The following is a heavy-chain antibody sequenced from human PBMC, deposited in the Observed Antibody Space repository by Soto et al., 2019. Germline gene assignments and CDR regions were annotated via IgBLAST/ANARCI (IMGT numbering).Heavy chain of an antibody. D-gene: IGHD2-8*01. CDR1: VDSVSSNSAA. CDR3: ASDCTNGVCYPSYHYGMDV. J-gene: IGHJ6*02. Sequence: SQTLSLTCATSVDSVSSNSAAWNWIRQSPSRGLEWLGRTYYRSKWYNDYAVSVKSRITINPDTSKNQFSLQLNSVTPEDTAVYYCASDCTNGVCYPSYHYGMDVWGQGTTVTVSS. V-gene: IGHV6-1*01. CDR2: TYYRSKWYN.